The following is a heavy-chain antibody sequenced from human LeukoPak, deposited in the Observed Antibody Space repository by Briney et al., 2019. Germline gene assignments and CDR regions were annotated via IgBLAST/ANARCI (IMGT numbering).Heavy chain of an antibody. V-gene: IGHV1-8*01. D-gene: IGHD3-16*02. CDR1: VYRFTRYH. J-gene: IGHJ4*02. Sequence: GASVKVSCKASVYRFTRYHINWLRQATGQGLEWMGWMNPNSGNTGYAQKFQDRVTMTRNTSKSTAYMELSSLIYDSSAVYYCARGMMITFGGVIVHDYWGQGTLVTVSS. CDR3: ARGMMITFGGVIVHDY. CDR2: MNPNSGNT.